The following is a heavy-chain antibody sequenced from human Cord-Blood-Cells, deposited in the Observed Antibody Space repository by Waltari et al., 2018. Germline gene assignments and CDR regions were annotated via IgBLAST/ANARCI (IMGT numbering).Heavy chain of an antibody. Sequence: QVQLVQSGAEVKKPGASVKVSFKASGYTFTSYAMHWVRQAPGQRLEWMGWINAGNGNTKYSQKFQGRVTITRDTSASTAYMELSSLRSEDTAVYYCARGPTIYYGSGSYYKDYWGQGTLVTVSS. CDR2: INAGNGNT. J-gene: IGHJ4*02. CDR3: ARGPTIYYGSGSYYKDY. V-gene: IGHV1-3*01. CDR1: GYTFTSYA. D-gene: IGHD3-10*01.